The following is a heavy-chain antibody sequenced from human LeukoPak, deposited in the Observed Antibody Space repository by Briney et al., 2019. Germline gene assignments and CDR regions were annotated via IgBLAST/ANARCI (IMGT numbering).Heavy chain of an antibody. V-gene: IGHV3-30-3*01. CDR2: ISYDGSNK. D-gene: IGHD1-26*01. Sequence: GGSLRLSCAASGFTFSSYAMYWVRQAPGKGLEWVAVISYDGSNKYYADSVKGRFTISRDNSKNTLYLQMNSLRAEDTAVYYCATNEGKELMNFLDYWGQGTLVTVSS. J-gene: IGHJ4*02. CDR1: GFTFSSYA. CDR3: ATNEGKELMNFLDY.